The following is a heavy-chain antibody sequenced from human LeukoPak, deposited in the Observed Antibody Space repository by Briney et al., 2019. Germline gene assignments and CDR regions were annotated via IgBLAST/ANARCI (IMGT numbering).Heavy chain of an antibody. J-gene: IGHJ4*02. CDR1: GFTVSSNY. Sequence: GGSLRLSCAASGFTVSSNYMSWVRQAPGKGLEWVSVISGSGGSTYYADSVKGRFTISRDNSKNTLYLQMNSLRAEDTAVYYCTRGSIGGDYDFDYWGQGTLVTVSS. V-gene: IGHV3-23*01. CDR2: ISGSGGST. CDR3: TRGSIGGDYDFDY. D-gene: IGHD4-17*01.